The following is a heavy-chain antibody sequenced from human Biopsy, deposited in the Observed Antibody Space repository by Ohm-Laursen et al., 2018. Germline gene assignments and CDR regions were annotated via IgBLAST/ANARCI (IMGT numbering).Heavy chain of an antibody. Sequence: SVKVSCKPSGYTFTAFSVHWLRQAPGQGLEWMGGIMPAFGVVNYGQNFEGRVTIDADDSTTTVDLSSLTSEDTAVYYCARGEAARVNDNYRYRLDHWGQGTTVVVSS. V-gene: IGHV1-69*13. J-gene: IGHJ6*02. CDR3: ARGEAARVNDNYRYRLDH. D-gene: IGHD6-6*01. CDR1: GYTFTAFS. CDR2: IMPAFGVV.